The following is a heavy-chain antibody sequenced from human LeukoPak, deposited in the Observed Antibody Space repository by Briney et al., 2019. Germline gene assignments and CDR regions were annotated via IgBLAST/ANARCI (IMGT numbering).Heavy chain of an antibody. V-gene: IGHV3-23*01. J-gene: IGHJ4*02. CDR1: GFTFSSYA. CDR3: AKDHPWLRFLEWLSIKGYFDY. Sequence: GGSLRLSCAASGFTFSSYAMSWVRQAPGKGLEWVSAISGSGGSTYYADSVKGRFTISRDNSKNTLYLQMNSLRAEDTAVYCCAKDHPWLRFLEWLSIKGYFDYWGQGTLVTVSS. D-gene: IGHD3-3*01. CDR2: ISGSGGST.